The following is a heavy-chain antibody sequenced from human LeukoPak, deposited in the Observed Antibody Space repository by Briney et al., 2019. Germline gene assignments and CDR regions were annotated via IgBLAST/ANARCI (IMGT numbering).Heavy chain of an antibody. J-gene: IGHJ4*02. V-gene: IGHV4-61*02. CDR3: ARDAGGIYSSTWYLDY. Sequence: SETLSLTCTVSGGSISSGSYYWSWTRQPAGKGLEWIGRIYTSGSTNYTPSLKSRVTISVDTSKNQFSLKLSSVTAADTAVYFCARDAGGIYSSTWYLDYWGQGTLVTVSS. CDR2: IYTSGST. CDR1: GGSISSGSYY. D-gene: IGHD6-13*01.